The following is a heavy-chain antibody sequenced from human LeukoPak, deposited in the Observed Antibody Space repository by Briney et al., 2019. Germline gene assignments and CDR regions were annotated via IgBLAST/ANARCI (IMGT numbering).Heavy chain of an antibody. V-gene: IGHV3-7*01. CDR2: IKQDASEE. CDR1: GFIFSSYW. CDR3: ASTASLSY. J-gene: IGHJ4*02. Sequence: PGGSLRLSCAASGFIFSSYWMTWVRQAPGKGLEWVANIKQDASEEHYVDSVKGRFTISRDNAKSSLYLQLNSLRVEDTALYFCASTASLSYWGQGALVTVSS. D-gene: IGHD6-6*01.